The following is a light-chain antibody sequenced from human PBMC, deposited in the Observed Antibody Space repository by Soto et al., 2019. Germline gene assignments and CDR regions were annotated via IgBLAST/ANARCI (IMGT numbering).Light chain of an antibody. V-gene: IGLV1-47*01. Sequence: QSVLTQPPSASGTPGQRVTISCSGSSSNIGTNYVYWYQQLSGAAPKILIYRDYQRPSGVPDRFSGSKSGTSGSLAIRGLRSEDEADYYCAVWDDSLSGWVFGGGTKLTVL. J-gene: IGLJ3*02. CDR3: AVWDDSLSGWV. CDR1: SSNIGTNY. CDR2: RDY.